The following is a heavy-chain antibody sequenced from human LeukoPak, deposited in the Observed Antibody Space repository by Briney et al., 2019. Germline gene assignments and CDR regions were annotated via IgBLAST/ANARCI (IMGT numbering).Heavy chain of an antibody. J-gene: IGHJ5*02. CDR1: GFTFSSFW. CDR3: ARDGCTSTTCSTLGGFSS. D-gene: IGHD2-2*01. CDR2: IKQDGFEK. Sequence: QTGGSLRLSCAASGFTFSSFWMSWVRQAPGKGLEWVANIKQDGFEKYYVDSVRGRFTISRDNAKNSLSLQMNSLRAEDTAVYYCARDGCTSTTCSTLGGFSSWGQGTLVTVSS. V-gene: IGHV3-7*01.